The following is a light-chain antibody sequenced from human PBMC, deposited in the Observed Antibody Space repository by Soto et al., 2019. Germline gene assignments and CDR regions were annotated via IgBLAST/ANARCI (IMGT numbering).Light chain of an antibody. CDR1: SSNIGNNY. CDR2: DIN. CDR3: GTWDSSLSAWV. J-gene: IGLJ3*02. Sequence: QAVVTQPPSVSAAPGQKVTISCSGSSSNIGNNYVSWYQQLPGTAPKLLIYDINKRPSGIPDRFSGSKSGTSATLGITGLQTGDEADYYCGTWDSSLSAWVFGGGTKLTVL. V-gene: IGLV1-51*01.